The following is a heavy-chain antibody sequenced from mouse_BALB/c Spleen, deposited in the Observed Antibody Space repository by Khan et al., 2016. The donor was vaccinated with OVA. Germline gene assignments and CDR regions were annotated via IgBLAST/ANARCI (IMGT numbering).Heavy chain of an antibody. V-gene: IGHV5-4*02. CDR1: GFTFSDYY. Sequence: EVELVESGGGLVKPGGSLKLSCAASGFTFSDYYMYWVRQTPEKRLAWVATISDGGSYTYYPDSVKGRFTISRDNDKNNLYLQMRSLKSEDTAMYYCAIAGYGGFAYWGQGTLVTVSA. CDR2: ISDGGSYT. D-gene: IGHD1-1*02. CDR3: AIAGYGGFAY. J-gene: IGHJ3*01.